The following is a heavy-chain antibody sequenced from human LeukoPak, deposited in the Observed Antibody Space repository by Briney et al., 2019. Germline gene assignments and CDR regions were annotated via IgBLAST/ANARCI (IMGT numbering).Heavy chain of an antibody. CDR3: ARETSQKGAHYMDV. D-gene: IGHD3-16*01. J-gene: IGHJ6*03. Sequence: KPSENLSLTCTVSGGSISSYYWSWIRQPPGKGLEWIGYIYYSGSTNYNPSLKRRVTISVDTSKNQFSLKLSSVTAADTAVYYCARETSQKGAHYMDVWGKGTTVTISS. V-gene: IGHV4-59*01. CDR1: GGSISSYY. CDR2: IYYSGST.